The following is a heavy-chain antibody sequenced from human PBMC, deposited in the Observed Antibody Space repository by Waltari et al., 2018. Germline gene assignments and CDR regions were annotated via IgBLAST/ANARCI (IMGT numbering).Heavy chain of an antibody. CDR1: GDTFSCYF. J-gene: IGHJ6*02. CDR3: TRDKLDYYNGMDV. V-gene: IGHV1-46*03. Sequence: QVQLVQSGAEVKKPGASVKVSCRTSGDTFSCYFIFWVRQAPGQGLEWMGIINPSDGGTNYPQKFQDRVTMTRDTSTSTVYMELRSLRSEDTAVYYCTRDKLDYYNGMDVWGQGTTVTVSS. CDR2: INPSDGGT. D-gene: IGHD3-3*02.